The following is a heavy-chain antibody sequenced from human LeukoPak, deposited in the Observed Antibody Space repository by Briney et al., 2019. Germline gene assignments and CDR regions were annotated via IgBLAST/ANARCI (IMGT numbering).Heavy chain of an antibody. J-gene: IGHJ4*02. CDR1: GYTFTSYG. CDR2: ISAYNGNT. Sequence: ASVKVSCKASGYTFTSYGISWVRQAPGQGLEWMGWISAYNGNTNYAQKLQGRVTMTTDTSTSTAYMELRSLRSDDTAVYYCARNPVVSTEGYAFDYWGQGTLVTVSS. V-gene: IGHV1-18*01. D-gene: IGHD2-2*01. CDR3: ARNPVVSTEGYAFDY.